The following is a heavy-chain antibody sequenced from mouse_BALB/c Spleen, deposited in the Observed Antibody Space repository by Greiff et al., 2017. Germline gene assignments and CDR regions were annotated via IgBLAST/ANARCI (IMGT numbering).Heavy chain of an antibody. Sequence: VQLQQSGAELVKPGASVKLSCTASGFNIKDTYMHWVKQRPEQGLEWIGRIDPANGNTKYDPKFQGKATITADTSSNTAYLQLSSLTSEDTAVYYCARYYYGNYYAMDYWGQGTSVTVSS. CDR2: IDPANGNT. J-gene: IGHJ4*01. V-gene: IGHV14-3*02. D-gene: IGHD2-1*01. CDR1: GFNIKDTY. CDR3: ARYYYGNYYAMDY.